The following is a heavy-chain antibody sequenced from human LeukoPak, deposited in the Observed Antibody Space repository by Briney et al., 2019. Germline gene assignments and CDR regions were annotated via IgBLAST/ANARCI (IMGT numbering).Heavy chain of an antibody. Sequence: GGSLRLSCAASGFTVSSNYMSWVRQAPGKGLEWVSVIYSGGSTYYADSVKGRFTISRDNSKNTLYLQMNSLRAEDTAVYYCASWAVVTSEFDYWGQGTLVTVSS. CDR1: GFTVSSNY. CDR3: ASWAVVTSEFDY. J-gene: IGHJ4*02. D-gene: IGHD4-23*01. CDR2: IYSGGST. V-gene: IGHV3-66*01.